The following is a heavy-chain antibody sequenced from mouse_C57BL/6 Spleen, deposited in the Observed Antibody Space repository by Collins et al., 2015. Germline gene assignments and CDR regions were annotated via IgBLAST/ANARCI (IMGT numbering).Heavy chain of an antibody. CDR1: GYTFTSYG. D-gene: IGHD2-4*01. V-gene: IGHV1-81*01. Sequence: QVQLQQSGAELARPGASVKLSCKASGYTFTSYGISWVKQRTGQGLEWIGEIYPRSGNTYYNEKFKGKATLTADKSSSTAYMELRSLTSEDSAVYFCARESYDYDVEFAYWGQGTLVTVSA. CDR2: IYPRSGNT. J-gene: IGHJ3*01. CDR3: ARESYDYDVEFAY.